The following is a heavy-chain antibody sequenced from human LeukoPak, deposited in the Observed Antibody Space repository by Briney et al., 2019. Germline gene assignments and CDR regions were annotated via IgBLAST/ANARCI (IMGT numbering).Heavy chain of an antibody. D-gene: IGHD3-3*01. Sequence: GGSLRLSCEASGFIFIHFWMSWVRQAPGKGLEWVASIRQGGSERYYVDSVKGRFNISRDNAKNSLYLQVNSLRVEDTAIYYCARQNLYYDFWSGCSRDYYYMDVWGKGTTVTVSS. CDR2: IRQGGSER. CDR3: ARQNLYYDFWSGCSRDYYYMDV. CDR1: GFIFIHFW. J-gene: IGHJ6*03. V-gene: IGHV3-7*01.